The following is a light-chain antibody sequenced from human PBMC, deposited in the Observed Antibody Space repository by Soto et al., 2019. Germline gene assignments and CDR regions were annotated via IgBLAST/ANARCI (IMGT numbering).Light chain of an antibody. CDR3: QKYDTAPLT. Sequence: EIVLTQSPGILSLSPGERATLSCRASQSVSSYLAWYQQKPGQAPRLLIYDASNRATGIPARFSGSGSGTDFTLTISSLQPEDVATYYCQKYDTAPLTFGQGTKVDIK. CDR1: QSVSSY. J-gene: IGKJ1*01. V-gene: IGKV3-11*01. CDR2: DAS.